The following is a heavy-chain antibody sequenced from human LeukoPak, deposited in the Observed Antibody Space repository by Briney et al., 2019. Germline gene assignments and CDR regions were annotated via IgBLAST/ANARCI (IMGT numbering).Heavy chain of an antibody. Sequence: GGSLRLSCAASGFTLSDHYMGWVRQAPGKGLEWVGRTRNKANSYTTEYAASVKGRFTISRDDSKNSLYLQMNSLKTEDTAVYYCASSSGWYEYSAFDIWGQGTMVTVSS. J-gene: IGHJ3*02. V-gene: IGHV3-72*01. CDR2: TRNKANSYTT. CDR1: GFTLSDHY. D-gene: IGHD6-19*01. CDR3: ASSSGWYEYSAFDI.